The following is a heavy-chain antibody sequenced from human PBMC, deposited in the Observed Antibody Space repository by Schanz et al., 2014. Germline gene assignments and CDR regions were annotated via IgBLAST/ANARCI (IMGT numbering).Heavy chain of an antibody. CDR1: GYTFTSYG. Sequence: QVQLVQSGDEVKKPGASVKVSCKASGYTFTSYGISWVRQAPGQGLEWMGWISAYNGNTNYAQKLQGGVTMTTDTSTSTAYMELRKLRSDDTDVYYGARDNRVSSSGYNYFGMDVWGQGTTVTVSS. V-gene: IGHV1-18*01. J-gene: IGHJ6*02. CDR3: ARDNRVSSSGYNYFGMDV. D-gene: IGHD6-13*01. CDR2: ISAYNGNT.